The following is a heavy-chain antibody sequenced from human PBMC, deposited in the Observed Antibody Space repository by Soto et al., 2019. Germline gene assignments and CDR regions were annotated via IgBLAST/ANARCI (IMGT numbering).Heavy chain of an antibody. CDR1: GFNFRGSY. J-gene: IGHJ6*02. Sequence: GGSLRLSCVGSGFNFRGSYMSWIRQTPGKGLEWVSAISGTGVSTFYADSVKGRFTISRDNSKNTLYLQMNSLRVEDTAIYYCAKNRDGYYYTGTDVWGQGTTVTVSS. CDR3: AKNRDGYYYTGTDV. V-gene: IGHV3-23*01. CDR2: ISGTGVST.